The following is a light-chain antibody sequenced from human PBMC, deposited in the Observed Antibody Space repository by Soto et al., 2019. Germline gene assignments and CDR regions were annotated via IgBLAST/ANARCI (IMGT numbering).Light chain of an antibody. CDR1: SSDVGGYNY. J-gene: IGLJ1*01. CDR3: SSYSGTNYHYV. V-gene: IGLV2-8*01. Sequence: QSVLTQPPSASGYFGQSVTTSCTGTSSDVGGYNYVSWYQQHPGKAPKLMIYEVSERPSGVPDRFSGSKSGNTASLTVSGLQADDEADYYCSSYSGTNYHYVFGTGTKVTVL. CDR2: EVS.